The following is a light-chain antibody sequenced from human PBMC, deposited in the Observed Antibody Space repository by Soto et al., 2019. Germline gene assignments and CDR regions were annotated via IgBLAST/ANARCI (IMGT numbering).Light chain of an antibody. V-gene: IGLV1-51*01. Sequence: TQPPSVSTAPGQKVTISCSGSSSNIGNNYVSWYQQLPGTAPKLLIYDNNKRPSGIPDRFSGSKSGTSATLGITGPQTGDEADYYCGTWDGSLSVYVIGTGTKVTVL. CDR1: SSNIGNNY. CDR3: GTWDGSLSVYV. CDR2: DNN. J-gene: IGLJ1*01.